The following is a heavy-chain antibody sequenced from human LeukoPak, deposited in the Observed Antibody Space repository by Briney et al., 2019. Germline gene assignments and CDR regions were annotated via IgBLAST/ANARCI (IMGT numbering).Heavy chain of an antibody. CDR3: AKDWGYCSSTSCYRPYYYYYMDV. Sequence: SETLSLTCTVSGGSISSYYWSWIRQPPGKGLEWIGYIYYSGSTNYNPSLKSRVTISVDTSKNQFSLKLSSVTAADTAVYYCAKDWGYCSSTSCYRPYYYYYMDVWGKGTTVTVSS. J-gene: IGHJ6*03. D-gene: IGHD2-2*02. CDR2: IYYSGST. CDR1: GGSISSYY. V-gene: IGHV4-59*12.